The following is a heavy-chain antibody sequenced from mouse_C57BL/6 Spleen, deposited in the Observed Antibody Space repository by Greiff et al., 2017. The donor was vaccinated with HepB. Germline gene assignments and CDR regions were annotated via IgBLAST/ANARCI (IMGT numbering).Heavy chain of an antibody. Sequence: EVKLMESGGGLVKPGGSLKLSCAASGFTFSSYAMSWVRQTPEKRLEWVATISDGGSYTYYPDNVKGRFTISRDNAKNNLYLQMSHLKSEDTAMYYCARERRGVADYWGQGTTLTVSS. CDR2: ISDGGSYT. D-gene: IGHD1-1*01. V-gene: IGHV5-4*01. CDR1: GFTFSSYA. J-gene: IGHJ2*01. CDR3: ARERRGVADY.